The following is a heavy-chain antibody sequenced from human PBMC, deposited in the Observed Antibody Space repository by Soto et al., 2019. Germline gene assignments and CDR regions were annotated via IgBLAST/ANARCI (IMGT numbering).Heavy chain of an antibody. V-gene: IGHV3-30*18. CDR1: VFTFSDCA. D-gene: IGHD6-19*01. Sequence: VQLVESGGGVVQPGRSLRLSCAASVFTFSDCARHWVRQAPGKGLEWVAVVSHDGRNTHYADSVKGRFTISRDSSKNTVSLEMTSPRAEDTAVYYCAKGGRQWLVTSDFNYWGQGALVTVSS. CDR3: AKGGRQWLVTSDFNY. CDR2: VSHDGRNT. J-gene: IGHJ4*02.